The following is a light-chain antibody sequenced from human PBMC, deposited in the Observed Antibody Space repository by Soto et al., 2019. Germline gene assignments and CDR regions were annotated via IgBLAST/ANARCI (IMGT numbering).Light chain of an antibody. CDR1: SSNIGSNS. J-gene: IGLJ1*01. Sequence: GSSSNIGSNSVYWYQHLTGTAPKLLIYRNNQRPSGVPDRISGSKSDTSASLATSGLRSEDEADYYCATWDDSLSGFVFXTGTKVTVL. CDR3: ATWDDSLSGFV. V-gene: IGLV1-47*01. CDR2: RNN.